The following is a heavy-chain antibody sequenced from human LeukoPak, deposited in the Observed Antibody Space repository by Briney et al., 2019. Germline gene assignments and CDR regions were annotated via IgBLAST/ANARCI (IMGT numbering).Heavy chain of an antibody. CDR2: IYYSGST. D-gene: IGHD6-13*01. J-gene: IGHJ4*02. CDR3: ASGPYPAAGTDHQFDY. V-gene: IGHV4-59*01. CDR1: GASISSYY. Sequence: SQTLSLTCTVSGASISSYYWSWIRQPPGKGLEWIGYIYYSGSTPYNPSLKSRVTISVDTSKDQFSLKVTSVTAADTAVYYGASGPYPAAGTDHQFDYWGQGTLVTVSS.